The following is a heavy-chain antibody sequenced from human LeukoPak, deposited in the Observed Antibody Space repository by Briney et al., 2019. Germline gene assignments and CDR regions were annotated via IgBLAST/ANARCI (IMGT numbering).Heavy chain of an antibody. V-gene: IGHV1-46*01. J-gene: IGHJ4*02. CDR1: GYTLTELS. CDR2: INPSGGST. D-gene: IGHD3-22*01. CDR3: ARDVASSGYFWD. Sequence: ASVKVSCKVSGYTLTELSMHWVRQAPGQGLEWMGIINPSGGSTTYAQKFQGRVTMTRDSSTSTVYMELRSLRSEDTAVYYCARDVASSGYFWDWGQGTLVTVSS.